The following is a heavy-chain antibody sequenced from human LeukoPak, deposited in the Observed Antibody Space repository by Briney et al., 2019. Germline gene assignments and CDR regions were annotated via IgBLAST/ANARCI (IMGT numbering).Heavy chain of an antibody. CDR3: AKDWSGSDYFDY. Sequence: GGSPRLSCAASGFTLCSYAMSWVRQAAGTGLEWFSAMSGSVGSTYYADSVKGRFTISRDNSENTVYLQMNSLRAEDTAIYYCAKDWSGSDYFDYWGQGTLVTVSS. CDR2: MSGSVGST. V-gene: IGHV3-23*01. CDR1: GFTLCSYA. J-gene: IGHJ4*02. D-gene: IGHD1-14*01.